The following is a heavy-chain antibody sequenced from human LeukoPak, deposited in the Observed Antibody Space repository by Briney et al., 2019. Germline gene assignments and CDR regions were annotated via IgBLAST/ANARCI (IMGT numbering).Heavy chain of an antibody. Sequence: GESLKISCKGSGYSFTSYWIGWVRQMPGKGLEWMGIIYPGDSDTRYSPSFQGQVTISADKSISTAYLQWSSLKASDTAMYYCARVRPRGGTYYGMDVWGQGTTVTVSS. J-gene: IGHJ6*02. V-gene: IGHV5-51*01. CDR2: IYPGDSDT. CDR1: GYSFTSYW. CDR3: ARVRPRGGTYYGMDV. D-gene: IGHD3-10*01.